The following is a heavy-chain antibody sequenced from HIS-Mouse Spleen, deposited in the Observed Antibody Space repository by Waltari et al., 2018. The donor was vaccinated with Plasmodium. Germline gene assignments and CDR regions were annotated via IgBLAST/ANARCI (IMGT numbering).Heavy chain of an antibody. CDR2: ISYDGSNK. V-gene: IGHV3-30*18. D-gene: IGHD3-16*01. Sequence: QVQLVESGGGVVQHGRSLSLPCAASGFTFSSYGMHWVRQAPGKGLEWVAVISYDGSNKYYADSVKGRFTISRDNSKNTLYLQMNSLRAEDTAVYYCAKAQGVINFDYWGQGTLVTVSS. J-gene: IGHJ4*02. CDR1: GFTFSSYG. CDR3: AKAQGVINFDY.